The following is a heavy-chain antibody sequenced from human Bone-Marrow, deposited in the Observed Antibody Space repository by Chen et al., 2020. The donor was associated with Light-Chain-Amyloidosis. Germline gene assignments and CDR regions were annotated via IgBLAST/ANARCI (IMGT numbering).Heavy chain of an antibody. V-gene: IGHV5-51*01. Sequence: EVQLEQSGPEVKKPGESRKIPCKGSGYTFPNYWIGWVRQMPGKGLEWMGVIYPDYSDARYSPSFEGQVTISADKSITTAYLQWRSLKASDTAMYYCARRRDGYNFDYWGQGTLVTVSS. J-gene: IGHJ4*02. CDR2: IYPDYSDA. CDR3: ARRRDGYNFDY. D-gene: IGHD5-12*01. CDR1: GYTFPNYW.